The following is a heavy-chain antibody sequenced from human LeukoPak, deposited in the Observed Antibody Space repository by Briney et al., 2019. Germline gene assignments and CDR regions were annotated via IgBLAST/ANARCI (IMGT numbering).Heavy chain of an antibody. J-gene: IGHJ6*02. V-gene: IGHV1-46*01. CDR3: ARHVITGRYYYYGMDV. Sequence: ASVKVSCKASGYTFTSYYMHWVRQAPGQGLEWMGIINPSGGSTSYAQKFQGRVTMTRDTSTSTVYMELSSLRSEDTAVYYCARHVITGRYYYYGMDVWGQGTTVTVSS. CDR1: GYTFTSYY. D-gene: IGHD1-26*01. CDR2: INPSGGST.